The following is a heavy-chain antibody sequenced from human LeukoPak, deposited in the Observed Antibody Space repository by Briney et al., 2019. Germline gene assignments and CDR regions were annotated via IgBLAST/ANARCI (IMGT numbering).Heavy chain of an antibody. J-gene: IGHJ5*02. CDR3: ARGPPEYCSGGSCYSGRNWIAP. V-gene: IGHV1-2*02. CDR2: INPNTGGA. D-gene: IGHD2-15*01. Sequence: SVKVSCKTSGYIFTGYYIHWLRQAPGQGLEWMVWINPNTGGADYALKFQCRVTMTRDTSINTVYMALSRLRSDDTAVYYCARGPPEYCSGGSCYSGRNWIAPWGQGTLVTVSS. CDR1: GYIFTGYY.